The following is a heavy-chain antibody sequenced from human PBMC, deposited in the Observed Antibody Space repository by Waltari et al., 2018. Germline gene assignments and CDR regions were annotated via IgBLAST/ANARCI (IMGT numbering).Heavy chain of an antibody. CDR3: ARGLSGWYSFDY. D-gene: IGHD6-19*01. CDR2: IYYSGST. CDR1: GASISSNSYY. V-gene: IGHV4-39*01. J-gene: IGHJ4*02. Sequence: QLQESGPGLVEPSETLSLTCTVSGASISSNSYYWGVFRRPPGKGLEWIGTIYYSGSTYSNPSLKSRVTISVDTSKNQFSLNLSSVIAADTAVYYCARGLSGWYSFDYWGQGALVTVSS.